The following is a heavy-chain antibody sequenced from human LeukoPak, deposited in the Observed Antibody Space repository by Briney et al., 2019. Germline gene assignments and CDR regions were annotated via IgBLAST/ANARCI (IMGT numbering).Heavy chain of an antibody. D-gene: IGHD1-1*01. J-gene: IGHJ4*02. V-gene: IGHV3-21*01. Sequence: GGSLRLSCAASGFTFSSYSMNWVRQAPGKGLEWVSSISSSSSYIYYADSVKGRFTISRDNTKNSLYLQMNSLRAEDTAVYYCARVPANWNSDYWGQGTLVTVSS. CDR3: ARVPANWNSDY. CDR1: GFTFSSYS. CDR2: ISSSSSYI.